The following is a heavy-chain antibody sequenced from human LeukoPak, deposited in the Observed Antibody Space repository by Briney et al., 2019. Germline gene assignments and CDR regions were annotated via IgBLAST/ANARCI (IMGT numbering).Heavy chain of an antibody. CDR1: GFTFSSYS. J-gene: IGHJ4*02. CDR2: ISSSSSTI. D-gene: IGHD5-24*01. V-gene: IGHV3-48*01. CDR3: ARGGDGYSLDY. Sequence: GGSLRLSCAASGFTFSSYSMNWVRQAPGKGLEWVSYISSSSSTIYYADSVKGRFTISRDNAKNSLYLQMNSLRAEDTAVYYCARGGDGYSLDYWGQGTLVTVSS.